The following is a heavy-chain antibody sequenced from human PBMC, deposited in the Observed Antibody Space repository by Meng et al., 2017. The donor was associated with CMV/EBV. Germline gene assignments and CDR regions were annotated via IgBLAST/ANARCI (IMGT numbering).Heavy chain of an antibody. Sequence: GESLKISCAASGFTFSSYSMNWVRQAPGKGLEWVSSISSSSSYIYYADSVKGRFTISRDNAKNSLYLQMNSLRAEDTAVHYCARDAYYYGSGSYSEVDYWGQGTLVTVSS. D-gene: IGHD3-10*01. CDR1: GFTFSSYS. CDR2: ISSSSSYI. CDR3: ARDAYYYGSGSYSEVDY. J-gene: IGHJ4*02. V-gene: IGHV3-21*01.